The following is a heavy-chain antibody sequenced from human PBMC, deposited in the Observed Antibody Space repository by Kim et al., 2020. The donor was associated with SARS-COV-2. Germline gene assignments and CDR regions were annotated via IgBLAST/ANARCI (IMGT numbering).Heavy chain of an antibody. V-gene: IGHV3-23*01. CDR2: ISSSGANT. CDR1: GFTFRSFA. CDR3: AKGTVAASYHFDN. D-gene: IGHD3-16*02. J-gene: IGHJ4*02. Sequence: GGSLRLSCAASGFTFRSFAMSWVRQGPGKGLEWVSSISSSGANTNYADSVKGRFTISRDNSMNTLYVEMNSLRAEDTAVYYCAKGTVAASYHFDNWGQGTLVTVSS.